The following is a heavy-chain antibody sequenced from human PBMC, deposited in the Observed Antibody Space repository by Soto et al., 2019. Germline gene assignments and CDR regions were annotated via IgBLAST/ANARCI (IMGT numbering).Heavy chain of an antibody. Sequence: QVQLVQSGAEVKKPGSSVKASCKASGGTFSSYTISWVRQAPGQGLEWMGRIIPILGIANYAQKFQGRVTITADKSTSTAYMELSSLRSEDTAVYYCAREIIVVVPAPSHWFDPWGQGTLVTVSS. J-gene: IGHJ5*02. V-gene: IGHV1-69*08. CDR3: AREIIVVVPAPSHWFDP. CDR1: GGTFSSYT. CDR2: IIPILGIA. D-gene: IGHD2-2*01.